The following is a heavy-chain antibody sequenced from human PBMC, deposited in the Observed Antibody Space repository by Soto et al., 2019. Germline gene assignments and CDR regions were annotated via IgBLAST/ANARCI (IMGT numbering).Heavy chain of an antibody. CDR1: GFSLNTTAVG. CDR3: AHREGDDYVWGSYKDAFDM. Sequence: QITLKESGPTLVKPTQTLTLTCTFSGFSLNTTAVGVGWIRQPPGKALEWLALIYWDGDKRYSPPLKSRLAITKDTSKNQVVLKMTNMDPVDTATYYCAHREGDDYVWGSYKDAFDMWGRGTMVTVSS. V-gene: IGHV2-5*02. D-gene: IGHD3-16*01. CDR2: IYWDGDK. J-gene: IGHJ3*02.